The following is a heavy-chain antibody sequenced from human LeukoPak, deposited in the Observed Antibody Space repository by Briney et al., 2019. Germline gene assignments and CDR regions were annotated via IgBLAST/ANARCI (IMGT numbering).Heavy chain of an antibody. V-gene: IGHV1-46*01. D-gene: IGHD3-22*01. CDR2: INPSGGST. Sequence: ASVKVSCKASGYTFTSYYMHWVRQAPGQGLEWMAIINPSGGSTRYAQKFQGRVTMTRDTSTNTVHMELSSLRSEDTAVYYCARDPRPSYDSSDYYYPGDYWGQGTLVTVSS. CDR3: ARDPRPSYDSSDYYYPGDY. CDR1: GYTFTSYY. J-gene: IGHJ4*02.